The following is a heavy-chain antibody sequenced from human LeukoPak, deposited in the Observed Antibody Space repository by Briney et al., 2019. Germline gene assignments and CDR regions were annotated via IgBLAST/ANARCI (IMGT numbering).Heavy chain of an antibody. J-gene: IGHJ6*03. V-gene: IGHV4-34*01. D-gene: IGHD3-3*01. CDR3: ARGSTIFGVVGYYYYYMDV. CDR1: GGSFSGYY. CDR2: INHSGST. Sequence: SETLSLTCAVYGGSFSGYYWSWIRQPPGKGLEWIGEINHSGSTNYNPSLKSRVTISVDTSKNQFSLKLSSVTAADTAVYYCARGSTIFGVVGYYYYYMDVWGKGTTATVSS.